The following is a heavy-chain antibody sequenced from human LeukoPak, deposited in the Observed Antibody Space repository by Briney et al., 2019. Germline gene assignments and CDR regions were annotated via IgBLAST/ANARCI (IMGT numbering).Heavy chain of an antibody. CDR1: GFTFSSYW. J-gene: IGHJ4*02. V-gene: IGHV3-7*01. Sequence: GGSLRLSCAASGFTFSSYWMSWVRQAPGKGLEWVANIKQDGSEKYYVDSVKGRFTISRDNAKNSLYLQMNSLRAEDTAVYHCARDPPYYYDSSGFWGQGTLVTVSS. CDR2: IKQDGSEK. D-gene: IGHD3-22*01. CDR3: ARDPPYYYDSSGF.